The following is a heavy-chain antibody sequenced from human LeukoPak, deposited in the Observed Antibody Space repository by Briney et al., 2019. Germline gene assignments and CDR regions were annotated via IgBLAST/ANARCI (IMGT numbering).Heavy chain of an antibody. J-gene: IGHJ6*02. CDR3: ASALLLWFGESHPYGMDV. CDR2: TYYWCKWYN. Sequence: SQTLSLTYAISGDSVSINSAAWNWIRQSPSRGLEWLGRTYYWCKWYNDYAVSVKSRITINPDTSKNQFSLQLNSVTPEDTAVYYCASALLLWFGESHPYGMDVWGQGTTVTVSS. V-gene: IGHV6-1*01. CDR1: GDSVSINSAA. D-gene: IGHD3-10*01.